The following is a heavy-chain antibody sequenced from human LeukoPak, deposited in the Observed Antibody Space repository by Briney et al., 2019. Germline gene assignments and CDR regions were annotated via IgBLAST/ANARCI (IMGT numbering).Heavy chain of an antibody. CDR1: GGSISSGGYY. CDR2: IYYSGST. D-gene: IGHD3-22*01. J-gene: IGHJ4*02. V-gene: IGHV4-31*03. CDR3: ARGSDLYYYDSSGYLGYFDY. Sequence: PSETLSLTCTVSGGSISSGGYYWSWIRQHPGKGLEWIGYIYYSGSTYYNPSLKSRVTISVDTSKNQFSLKLSSVTAADTAVYYCARGSDLYYYDSSGYLGYFDYWGQGTLVTVSS.